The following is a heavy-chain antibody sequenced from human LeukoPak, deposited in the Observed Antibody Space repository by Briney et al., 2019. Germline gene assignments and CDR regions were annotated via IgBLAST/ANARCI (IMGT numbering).Heavy chain of an antibody. V-gene: IGHV5-10-1*01. D-gene: IGHD3-16*02. CDR3: ARVVREEDGMDV. CDR2: IDPSDSYT. J-gene: IGHJ6*02. Sequence: GESLKISCKGSGSRFTSYWISWVRQMPGKGLEWMGRIDPSDSYTNYSPSFQGHVTISADKSISTAFLQWSSLKASDTAMYYCARVVREEDGMDVWGQGTTVTVSS. CDR1: GSRFTSYW.